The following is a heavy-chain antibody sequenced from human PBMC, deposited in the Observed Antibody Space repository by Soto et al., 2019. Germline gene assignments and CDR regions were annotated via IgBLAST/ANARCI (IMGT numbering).Heavy chain of an antibody. J-gene: IGHJ5*02. CDR1: GGSISSYY. Sequence: PSETLSLTCTVSGGSISSYYWSWIRQPPGKGLEWIGYIYYSGSTNYNPSLKSRVTISVDTSKNQFSLKLSSVTAADTAVYYCARTYYDILTGPPKAWFDPWGQGTLVTVSS. CDR2: IYYSGST. V-gene: IGHV4-59*08. D-gene: IGHD3-9*01. CDR3: ARTYYDILTGPPKAWFDP.